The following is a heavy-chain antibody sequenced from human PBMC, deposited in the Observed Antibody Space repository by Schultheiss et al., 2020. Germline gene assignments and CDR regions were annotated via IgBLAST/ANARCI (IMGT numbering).Heavy chain of an antibody. CDR3: AKETLTISAYYSDD. CDR2: ISYDGSNK. J-gene: IGHJ4*02. CDR1: GFTFSSYG. Sequence: SLKISCAASGFTFSSYGMHWVRQAPGKGLEWVAVISYDGSNKYYADSVKGRFTISRDDSRNTLFLQMNSLTAEDAAIYYCAKETLTISAYYSDDWGQGTLVTVSS. D-gene: IGHD3-16*01. V-gene: IGHV3-30*18.